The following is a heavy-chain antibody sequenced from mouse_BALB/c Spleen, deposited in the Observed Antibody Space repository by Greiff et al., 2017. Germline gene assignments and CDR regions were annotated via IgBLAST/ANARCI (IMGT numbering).Heavy chain of an antibody. J-gene: IGHJ3*01. CDR1: GFTFSSYA. Sequence: DVQLVESGGGLVKPGGSLKLSCAASGFTFSSYAMSWVRQTPEKRLEWVATISSGGSYTYYPDSVKGRFTISRDNAKNTLYLQMSSLRSEDTAMYYCARHEDDYPFTYWGQGTLVTVSA. D-gene: IGHD2-4*01. CDR2: ISSGGSYT. CDR3: ARHEDDYPFTY. V-gene: IGHV5-9-3*01.